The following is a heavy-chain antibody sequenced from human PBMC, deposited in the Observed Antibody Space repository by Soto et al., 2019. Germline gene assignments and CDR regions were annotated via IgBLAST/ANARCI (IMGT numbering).Heavy chain of an antibody. V-gene: IGHV3-49*04. D-gene: IGHD4-17*01. J-gene: IGHJ4*02. Sequence: GGSLRLSCKASRFTFGDYSMSWVRHSPGKGLEXVGFIRSISYDGATEYAAVVTGRFTISRDDHKRIAYLQINRLKTEDTAVYYCTTGLRWNSTDDYWGQGPLVTVSS. CDR2: IRSISYDGAT. CDR1: RFTFGDYS. CDR3: TTGLRWNSTDDY.